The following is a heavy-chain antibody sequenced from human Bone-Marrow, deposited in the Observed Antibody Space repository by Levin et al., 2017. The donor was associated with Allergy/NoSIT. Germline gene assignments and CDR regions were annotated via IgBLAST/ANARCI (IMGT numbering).Heavy chain of an antibody. J-gene: IGHJ5*02. Sequence: SQTLSLTCTVSGGSISSSSYYWGWIRQPPGKGLEWIGSIYYSGSTYYNPSLKSRVTISVDTSKNQFSLKLSSVTAADTAVYYCARLRTPFMTTVINGWFDPWGQGTLVTVSS. CDR3: ARLRTPFMTTVINGWFDP. CDR2: IYYSGST. V-gene: IGHV4-39*01. D-gene: IGHD4-17*01. CDR1: GGSISSSSYY.